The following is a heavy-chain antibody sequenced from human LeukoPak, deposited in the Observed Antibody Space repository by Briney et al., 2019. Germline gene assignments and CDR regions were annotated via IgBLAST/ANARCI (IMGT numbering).Heavy chain of an antibody. V-gene: IGHV1-8*03. CDR3: ARGSVAYCGGDCYTY. CDR1: GYTFTSYG. D-gene: IGHD2-21*01. Sequence: GASVKVSCKASGYTFTSYGISGVRQAPGQGLEWMGWMNPNSGNTGYAQKFQGRVTITRNTSISTAYMELSRLRSEDTAVYYCARGSVAYCGGDCYTYWGQGTLVTVSS. J-gene: IGHJ4*02. CDR2: MNPNSGNT.